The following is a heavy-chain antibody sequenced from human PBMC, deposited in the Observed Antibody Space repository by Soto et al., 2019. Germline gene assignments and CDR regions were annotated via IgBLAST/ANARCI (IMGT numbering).Heavy chain of an antibody. D-gene: IGHD6-13*01. CDR1: GFTFISYA. CDR3: ARDWGWYSSSWYIFDY. Sequence: PGGSLRLSCASSGFTFISYAMQWVRQAPGKGLEWVAVISYDGSNKYYADSVKGRFTISRDNSKNTLYLQMNSLRAEDTAVYYCARDWGWYSSSWYIFDYWGQGTLVTVSS. J-gene: IGHJ4*02. CDR2: ISYDGSNK. V-gene: IGHV3-30-3*01.